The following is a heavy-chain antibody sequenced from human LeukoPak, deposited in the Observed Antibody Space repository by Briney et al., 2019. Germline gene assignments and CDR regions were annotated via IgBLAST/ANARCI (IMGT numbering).Heavy chain of an antibody. CDR3: TRHSDDYGLDHDAFDI. Sequence: PGGSLRLSCAASGFTFSGSAMHWVRQASGKGLEWVGRIRSKANSYATAYAASVKGRFTISRDDSKNTAYLQMNSLKTEDTAVYYCTRHSDDYGLDHDAFDIWGQGTMVTVSS. CDR2: IRSKANSYAT. D-gene: IGHD4-17*01. J-gene: IGHJ3*02. CDR1: GFTFSGSA. V-gene: IGHV3-73*01.